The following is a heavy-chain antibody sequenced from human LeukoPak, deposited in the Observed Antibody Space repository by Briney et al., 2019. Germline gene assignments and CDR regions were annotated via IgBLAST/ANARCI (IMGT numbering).Heavy chain of an antibody. Sequence: GGSLRLSCAVSGLTFNNYAMSWVRQAPGKGLEWVSAISKSGDHTYYAASAKGRFTIYRDNSKNTLYLQMNSLRAEDTALYFCAKKAQYNGNYPLDYWGQGTLVAVSS. CDR1: GLTFNNYA. J-gene: IGHJ4*02. CDR3: AKKAQYNGNYPLDY. CDR2: ISKSGDHT. V-gene: IGHV3-23*01. D-gene: IGHD1-26*01.